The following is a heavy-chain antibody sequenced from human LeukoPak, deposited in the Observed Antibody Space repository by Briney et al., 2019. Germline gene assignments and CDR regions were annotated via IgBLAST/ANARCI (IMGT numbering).Heavy chain of an antibody. CDR1: GGTFSSYA. CDR2: IIPIFGTA. D-gene: IGHD3-22*01. CDR3: ATREAGSVWLFPLDY. J-gene: IGHJ4*02. V-gene: IGHV1-69*05. Sequence: GASVKVSCKASGGTFSSYAISWVRQAPGQGLEWMGGIIPIFGTANYAQKFQGRVTITTDESTSTAYMELSSLRSEDTAVYYCATREAGSVWLFPLDYWGQGTLVTVSS.